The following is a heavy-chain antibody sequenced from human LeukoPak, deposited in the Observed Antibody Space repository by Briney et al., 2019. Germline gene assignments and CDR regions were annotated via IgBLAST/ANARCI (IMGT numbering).Heavy chain of an antibody. CDR2: IYWDDDK. CDR1: EFSLTTSGLG. V-gene: IGHV2-5*02. D-gene: IGHD6-19*01. Sequence: SGPTLVKPTQTLTLTCTFSEFSLTTSGLGVGWIRQPPGKSLEWLALIYWDDDKRYSPSLKSRLTSTKDTSKNQVVLTITNMDSEDSATYYCAHSPRYSSGWYYDYWGQGIMVTVSS. CDR3: AHSPRYSSGWYYDY. J-gene: IGHJ4*02.